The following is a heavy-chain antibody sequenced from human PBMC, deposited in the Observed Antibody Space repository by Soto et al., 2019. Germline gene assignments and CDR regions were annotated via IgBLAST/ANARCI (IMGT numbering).Heavy chain of an antibody. CDR1: GFTFGSSA. V-gene: IGHV1-58*01. Sequence: LVQSGPDVKKPGTSVKVSCKTAGFTFGSSAVQWVRQVRGQRLEWIGWIVVASGYSNVAQKFQDRVSLTRDLYTKTAFMELRSLTSEDSAMYYCATDVIGVAGDFDHWGQGTLVSVSS. CDR2: IVVASGYS. D-gene: IGHD6-19*01. J-gene: IGHJ4*02. CDR3: ATDVIGVAGDFDH.